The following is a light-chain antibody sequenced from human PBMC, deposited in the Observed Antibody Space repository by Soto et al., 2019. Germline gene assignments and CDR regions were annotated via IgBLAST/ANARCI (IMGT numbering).Light chain of an antibody. V-gene: IGKV3-20*01. CDR3: QQYNSWPLT. CDR1: QSVSSNY. CDR2: GAS. Sequence: EIVLTQSPGTLSLSPGERATLSCRASQSVSSNYLAWYQQKPGQAPRFLIYGASSRATGIPDRFSGSGSGTDFALTISRLEPEDFAVYYCQQYNSWPLTFGGGTKVDIK. J-gene: IGKJ4*01.